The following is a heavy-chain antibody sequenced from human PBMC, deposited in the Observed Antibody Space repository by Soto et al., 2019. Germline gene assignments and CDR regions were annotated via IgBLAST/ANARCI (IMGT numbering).Heavy chain of an antibody. D-gene: IGHD6-25*01. CDR3: ARDGGTY. CDR2: IEKDGSEN. CDR1: GFSFSTFW. V-gene: IGHV3-7*05. Sequence: GGSLRLSCAASGFSFSTFWMGWVRQAPGKGLEWVANIEKDGSENYFVDSVKGRFTISRDNAKSSLYLQMNGLRVEDTAVYFCARDGGTYWGQGTLVTVSS. J-gene: IGHJ4*02.